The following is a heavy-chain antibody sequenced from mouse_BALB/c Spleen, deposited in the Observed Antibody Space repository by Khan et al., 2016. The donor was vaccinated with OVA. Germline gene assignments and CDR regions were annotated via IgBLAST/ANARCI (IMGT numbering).Heavy chain of an antibody. CDR2: INSNGGTS. V-gene: IGHV5-6-3*01. CDR1: GFTFSGSG. D-gene: IGHD2-14*01. CDR3: TSNYYRYDEGYWFFDV. J-gene: IGHJ1*01. Sequence: EVELVESGGGLVQPGGSLTLSCAASGFTFSGSGMSWVRQTPDKRLELVATINSNGGTSYYPDSVKGRFTISRDNAKNTLHLQMSSLKSEDTAMYYCTSNYYRYDEGYWFFDVWGAGTTVTVSS.